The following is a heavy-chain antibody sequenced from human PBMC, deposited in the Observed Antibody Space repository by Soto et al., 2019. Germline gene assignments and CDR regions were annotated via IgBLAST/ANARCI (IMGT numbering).Heavy chain of an antibody. Sequence: QITLKESGPTLVKPTQTLTLTCTFSGFSLSTSGVGVGWIRQPPGKALEWLALIYWDDDKRYSPSLKSRLTITKDPSKNQVVLTMTNMDPVDTATYYCAHKGGYDSSGYWFDPWGQGTLVTVSS. V-gene: IGHV2-5*02. CDR1: GFSLSTSGVG. D-gene: IGHD3-22*01. CDR3: AHKGGYDSSGYWFDP. CDR2: IYWDDDK. J-gene: IGHJ5*02.